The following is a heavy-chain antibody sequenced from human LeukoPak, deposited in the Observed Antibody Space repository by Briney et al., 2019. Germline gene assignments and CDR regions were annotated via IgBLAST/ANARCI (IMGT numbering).Heavy chain of an antibody. V-gene: IGHV5-51*01. CDR2: IYPGDSDT. CDR3: ARHCTNGVCQSDY. CDR1: GYRFTTYW. J-gene: IGHJ4*02. D-gene: IGHD2-8*01. Sequence: GESLKISCKGSGYRFTTYWISWVRQTPAKGLEWMGIIYPGDSDTRYSPSFQGQVTISADKSISTAYLQWSSLKASDTAIYYCARHCTNGVCQSDYWGQGTLVTVSS.